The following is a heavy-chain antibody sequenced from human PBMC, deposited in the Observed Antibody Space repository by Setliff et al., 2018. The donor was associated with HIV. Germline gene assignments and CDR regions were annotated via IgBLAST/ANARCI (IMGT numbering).Heavy chain of an antibody. J-gene: IGHJ4*02. D-gene: IGHD1-26*01. CDR1: GGSTSSYY. Sequence: LSLTCTVSGGSTSSYYWSWIRQPPGKGLEWIGYIYNSGSTNYNPSLKSRVTISVDTSKNQFSLKLSSVTAADTAVYYCAGGPGTTSIDYWAQGTLVTVSS. CDR2: IYNSGST. V-gene: IGHV4-59*08. CDR3: AGGPGTTSIDY.